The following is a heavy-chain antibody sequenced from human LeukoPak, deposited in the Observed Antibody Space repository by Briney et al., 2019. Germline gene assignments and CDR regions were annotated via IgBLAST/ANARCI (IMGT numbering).Heavy chain of an antibody. CDR2: INPNSGVT. CDR3: ARDSGFSYGYV. CDR1: GYTFTGYY. D-gene: IGHD5-18*01. V-gene: IGHV1-2*02. J-gene: IGHJ4*02. Sequence: ASVKVSCKASGYTFTGYYMHWVRQAPGQGLEWMGWINPNSGVTNYAQKFQGRVTMTRDTSISTAYMELSRLRSDDTAVYYCARDSGFSYGYVWGQGTLVTVSS.